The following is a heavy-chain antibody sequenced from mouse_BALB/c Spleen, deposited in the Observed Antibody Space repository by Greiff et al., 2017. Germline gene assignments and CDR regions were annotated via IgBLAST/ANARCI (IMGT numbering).Heavy chain of an antibody. Sequence: EVMLVESGGGLVQPGGSRKLSCAASGFTFSDYGMAWVRQAPGKGPEWVAFISNLAYSIYYADTVTGRFTISRENAKNTLYLEMSSLRSEDTAMYYCAREGYDAMDYWGQGTSVTVSS. CDR2: ISNLAYSI. J-gene: IGHJ4*01. V-gene: IGHV5-15*02. CDR1: GFTFSDYG. D-gene: IGHD2-10*02. CDR3: AREGYDAMDY.